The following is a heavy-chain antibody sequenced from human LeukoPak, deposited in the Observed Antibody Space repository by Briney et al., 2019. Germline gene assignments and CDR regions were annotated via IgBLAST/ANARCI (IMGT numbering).Heavy chain of an antibody. CDR2: INAEKRDT. Sequence: SVKVSCKASAYTFTGYAIHWVRQAHGQGLEWMGWINAEKRDTGYAHKFQGRVTMTSDTSISTAYMELSSLRSDDTAVYYCAKKVRGPSHPLDFWGQGTLVTVSS. CDR1: AYTFTGYA. V-gene: IGHV1-2*02. D-gene: IGHD5-12*01. CDR3: AKKVRGPSHPLDF. J-gene: IGHJ4*02.